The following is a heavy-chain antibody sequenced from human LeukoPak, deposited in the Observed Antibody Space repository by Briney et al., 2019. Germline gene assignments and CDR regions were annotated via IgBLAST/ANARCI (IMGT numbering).Heavy chain of an antibody. CDR2: INHSGST. V-gene: IGHV4-34*01. J-gene: IGHJ3*02. CDR1: GESFSGYY. D-gene: IGHD1-26*01. Sequence: PSETLSLTCAVYGESFSGYYRSWIRQPPGKGLEWIGEINHSGSTYYNPSLKSRVTISVDTSKNQFSLKLSSVTAADTAVYYCARALGVGARRYALDIWGQGTMVTVSS. CDR3: ARALGVGARRYALDI.